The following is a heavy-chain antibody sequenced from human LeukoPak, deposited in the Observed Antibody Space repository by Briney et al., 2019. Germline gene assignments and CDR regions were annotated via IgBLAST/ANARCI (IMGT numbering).Heavy chain of an antibody. V-gene: IGHV4-39*01. J-gene: IGHJ5*02. CDR2: IYYSGST. CDR3: ARLMDFWSGYYSRGGWFDP. Sequence: SETLSLTCTVSGGSISSSSYYWGWIRQPPGKGLEWIGSIYYSGSTYYNPSLKSRVTISVDTSKNQFSLKLSSVTAADTAVYYCARLMDFWSGYYSRGGWFDPWGQGTLVTVSS. D-gene: IGHD3-3*01. CDR1: GGSISSSSYY.